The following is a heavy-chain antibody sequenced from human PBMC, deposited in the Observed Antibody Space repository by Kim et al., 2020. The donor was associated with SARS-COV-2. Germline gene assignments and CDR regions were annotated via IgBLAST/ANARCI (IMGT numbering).Heavy chain of an antibody. CDR2: FDPEDGET. CDR1: GYTLTELS. CDR3: ATRDKARYCSGGSCFYYYYGVDV. J-gene: IGHJ6*02. D-gene: IGHD2-15*01. V-gene: IGHV1-24*01. Sequence: ASVKVSCKVSGYTLTELSMHWVRQAPGKGLEWMGGFDPEDGETIYAQKFQGRVTMTEDTSTDTAYMELSSLRPVDKAVYYCATRDKARYCSGGSCFYYYYGVDVWGQGTTVTVSS.